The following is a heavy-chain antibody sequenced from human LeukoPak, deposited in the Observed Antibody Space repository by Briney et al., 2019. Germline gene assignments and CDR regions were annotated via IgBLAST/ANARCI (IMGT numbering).Heavy chain of an antibody. CDR3: ARDLRECSGGSCYIFDY. Sequence: GGSLRLSCAASGFIFSDYYMSWIRQAPGKGLEWVSYISSSGSTIFYADSVRGRFTISRDNAKNSLFLQMNSLRAEDTAVYYCARDLRECSGGSCYIFDYWGQGTLVTVSS. J-gene: IGHJ4*02. V-gene: IGHV3-11*01. CDR1: GFIFSDYY. D-gene: IGHD2-15*01. CDR2: ISSSGSTI.